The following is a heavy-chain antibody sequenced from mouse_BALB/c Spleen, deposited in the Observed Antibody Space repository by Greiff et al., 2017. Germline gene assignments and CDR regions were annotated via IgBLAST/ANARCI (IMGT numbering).Heavy chain of an antibody. Sequence: EVMLVESGGGLVKPGGSLKLSCAASGFTFSSYAMSWVRQTPEKRLEWVASISSGGSTYYPDSVKGRFTISRDNARNILYLQMSSLRSEDTAMYYCARWYYGNYWGQGTSVTVSS. CDR3: ARWYYGNY. D-gene: IGHD2-1*01. V-gene: IGHV5-6-5*01. CDR1: GFTFSSYA. CDR2: ISSGGST. J-gene: IGHJ4*01.